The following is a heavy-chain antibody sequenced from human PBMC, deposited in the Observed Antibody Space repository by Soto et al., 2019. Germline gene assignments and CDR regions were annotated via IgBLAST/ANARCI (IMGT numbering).Heavy chain of an antibody. CDR2: ISAHNGNT. J-gene: IGHJ4*02. D-gene: IGHD1-1*01. Sequence: QVHLVQSGAEVKKPGASVKVSCKGSGYAFTTYGITWVRQAPGQGLEWMGWISAHNGNTNYAQKLQGRVTVTRDTSTSTAYRELRSLRSDDTAVYYCARGRYGDYWGQGALVTVPS. CDR1: GYAFTTYG. V-gene: IGHV1-18*01. CDR3: ARGRYGDY.